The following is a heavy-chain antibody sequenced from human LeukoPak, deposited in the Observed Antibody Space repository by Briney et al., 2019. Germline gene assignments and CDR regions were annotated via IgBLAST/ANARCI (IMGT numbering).Heavy chain of an antibody. D-gene: IGHD4-17*01. CDR1: GYTFTSYY. J-gene: IGHJ4*02. CDR3: AVGDYGDPVGDY. Sequence: ASVKDSCKASGYTFTSYYMHWVRQAPGQGLEWMGIINPSGGSTSYAQKLQGRVTMTRDMSTSTVYMELSSLRSEDTAVYYCAVGDYGDPVGDYWGQGTLVTVSS. V-gene: IGHV1-46*01. CDR2: INPSGGST.